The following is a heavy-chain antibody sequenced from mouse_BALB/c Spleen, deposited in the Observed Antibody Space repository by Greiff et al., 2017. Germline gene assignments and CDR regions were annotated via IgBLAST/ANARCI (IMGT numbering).Heavy chain of an antibody. V-gene: IGHV3-8*02. J-gene: IGHJ3*01. CDR2: ISYSGST. CDR3: ARFDGYGWFAY. Sequence: EVKLVESGPSLVKPSQTLSLTCSVTGYSITSGYWNWIRKFPGNKLEYMGYISYSGSTYYNPSLKSRISITRDTSTNQYYLQLNSVTTEDTATYYCARFDGYGWFAYWGQGTLVTVSA. CDR1: GYSITSGY. D-gene: IGHD2-3*01.